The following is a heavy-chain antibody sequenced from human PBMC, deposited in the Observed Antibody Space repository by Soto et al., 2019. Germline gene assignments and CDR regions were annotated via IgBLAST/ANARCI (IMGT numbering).Heavy chain of an antibody. CDR1: GYTFTSYG. CDR3: ARSTCSSTSCYQNAFDI. V-gene: IGHV1-18*01. J-gene: IGHJ3*02. D-gene: IGHD2-2*01. CDR2: ISAYNGNT. Sequence: GASVKVSCKASGYTFTSYGISWVRQAPGQGLEWMGWISAYNGNTNYAQKLQGRVTMTTDTSTSTAYMELSSLRSEDTAVYYCARSTCSSTSCYQNAFDIWGQGTMVTVSS.